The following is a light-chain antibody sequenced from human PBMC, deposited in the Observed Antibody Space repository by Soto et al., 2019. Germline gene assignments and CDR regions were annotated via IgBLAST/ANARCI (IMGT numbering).Light chain of an antibody. CDR1: QSVSSY. J-gene: IGKJ2*01. CDR3: QQRSNWPPYT. V-gene: IGKV3-11*01. CDR2: DAS. Sequence: EIVLTQSPATLSSSPGERATLSCRASQSVSSYLAWYQQKPGQAPRLLIYDASNRATGIPARFSGSGSGTDFTHTISSLEPEDFAVYSCQQRSNWPPYTFGQGTKLEIK.